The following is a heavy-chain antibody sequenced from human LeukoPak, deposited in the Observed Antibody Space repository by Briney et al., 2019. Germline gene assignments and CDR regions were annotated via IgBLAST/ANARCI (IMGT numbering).Heavy chain of an antibody. Sequence: SETLSLTCTVSGGSISGYYWSWIRQPPGKGLEWIGYIYYSGSTNYNLSLKSRVTISLDTSKNQFSLKLRSVTAADTAVYYCARNRGSTVITDQYYYYYMDVWGKGTTVTVSS. CDR2: IYYSGST. CDR1: GGSISGYY. CDR3: ARNRGSTVITDQYYYYYMDV. V-gene: IGHV4-59*12. D-gene: IGHD4-11*01. J-gene: IGHJ6*03.